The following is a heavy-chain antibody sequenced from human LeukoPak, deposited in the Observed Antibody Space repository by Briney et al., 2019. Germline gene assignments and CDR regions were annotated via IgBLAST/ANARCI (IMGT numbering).Heavy chain of an antibody. CDR3: AVVVVAASDGDAFDI. Sequence: PSETLSLTCVVSGGSISSSNWWSWVRQPPGKGLEWIGEIYHSGSTNYNPSLKSRVTISVDTSKNQFSLKLSSVTAADTAVYYCAVVVVAASDGDAFDIWGQGTMVTVSS. D-gene: IGHD2-15*01. V-gene: IGHV4-4*02. CDR2: IYHSGST. CDR1: GGSISSSNW. J-gene: IGHJ3*02.